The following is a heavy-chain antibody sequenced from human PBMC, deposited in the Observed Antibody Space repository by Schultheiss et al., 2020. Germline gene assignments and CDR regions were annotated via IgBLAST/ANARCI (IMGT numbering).Heavy chain of an antibody. CDR3: ARGRNDYGGLFYDY. CDR2: INYSGYT. Sequence: SETLSLTCGVYGGSFSSGSYYWSWIRQSPGKRLECIGFINYSGYTTYNPSLRSRVSISVDTSKNTFSLNLNSLTAADTAIYYCARGRNDYGGLFYDYWGQGTGVNVCS. V-gene: IGHV4-61*01. D-gene: IGHD4/OR15-4a*01. J-gene: IGHJ4*02. CDR1: GGSFSSGSYY.